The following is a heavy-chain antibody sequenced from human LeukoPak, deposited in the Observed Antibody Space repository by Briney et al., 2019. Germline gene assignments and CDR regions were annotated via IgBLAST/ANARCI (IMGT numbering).Heavy chain of an antibody. CDR1: GFTFSHAW. J-gene: IGHJ4*02. CDR3: ARARPSMWIDY. D-gene: IGHD5-12*01. V-gene: IGHV3-30*03. CDR2: ISYDGSDK. Sequence: GGSLRLSCAASGFTFSHAWMSWVRQAPGKGLEWVAVISYDGSDKFYADSVKGRFTISRDSSKNTLYLQMNSLRPEDTAVYYCARARPSMWIDYWGQGTLVTVSS.